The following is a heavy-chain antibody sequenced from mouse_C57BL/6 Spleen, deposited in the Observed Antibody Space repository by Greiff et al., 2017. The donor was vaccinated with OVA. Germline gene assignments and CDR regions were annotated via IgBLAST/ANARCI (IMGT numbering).Heavy chain of an antibody. V-gene: IGHV1-49*01. J-gene: IGHJ2*01. CDR2: FTMYSDAT. CDR1: YFAFMASA. Sequence: LKESGAELVRPGSSVKLSCKDSYFAFMASAMHWVKQRPGHGLEWIGSFTMYSDATEYSENFKGKATLTANTSSSTAYMELSSLTSEDSAVYYCARGGDYDEGALDYWGQGTTLTVSS. D-gene: IGHD2-4*01. CDR3: ARGGDYDEGALDY.